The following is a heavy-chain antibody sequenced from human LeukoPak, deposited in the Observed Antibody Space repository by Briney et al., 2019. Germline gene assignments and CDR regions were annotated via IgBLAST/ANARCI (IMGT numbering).Heavy chain of an antibody. D-gene: IGHD3-22*01. CDR3: ARDYYDSSGYYLDY. Sequence: SETLSLTCTVSGGSISSGGYYWSWIRQHPGKGLEWIGYIYYSGSTYYNPSLKSRVTISVDTPKNQFSLKLSSVTAADTAVYYCARDYYDSSGYYLDYWGQGTLVTVSS. CDR2: IYYSGST. V-gene: IGHV4-31*03. J-gene: IGHJ4*02. CDR1: GGSISSGGYY.